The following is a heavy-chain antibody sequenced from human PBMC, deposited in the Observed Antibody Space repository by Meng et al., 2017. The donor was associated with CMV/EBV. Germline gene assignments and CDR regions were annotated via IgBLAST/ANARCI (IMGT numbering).Heavy chain of an antibody. CDR3: ARDLMVRGVINTY. Sequence: WAASGFTFSSYAMHWVRQAPGKGLEWVAVISYDGSNKYYADSVKGRFTISRDNSKNTLYLQMNSLRAEDTAVYYCARDLMVRGVINTYWGQGTLVTVSS. D-gene: IGHD3-10*01. CDR2: ISYDGSNK. V-gene: IGHV3-30-3*01. J-gene: IGHJ4*02. CDR1: GFTFSSYA.